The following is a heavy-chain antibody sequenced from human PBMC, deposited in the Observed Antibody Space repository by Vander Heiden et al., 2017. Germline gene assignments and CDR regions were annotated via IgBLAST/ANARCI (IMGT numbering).Heavy chain of an antibody. J-gene: IGHJ4*02. CDR3: ARFSVGGSYSDY. Sequence: QVQLQQWGAGLLNPSETPSLTCAVYGGSFSAYSWSRIRQPPGKGLEWIGEINHSGSTNYNPYLKSRVTISVDTSKSQFSLKLSSVDAADTAVYYCARFSVGGSYSDYWGQGTLVTVSS. V-gene: IGHV4-34*01. CDR2: INHSGST. CDR1: GGSFSAYS. D-gene: IGHD3-16*01.